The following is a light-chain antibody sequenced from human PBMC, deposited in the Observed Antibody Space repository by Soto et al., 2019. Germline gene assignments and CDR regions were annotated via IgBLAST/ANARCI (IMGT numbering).Light chain of an antibody. V-gene: IGLV2-23*02. CDR2: EVN. J-gene: IGLJ1*01. CDR1: SSNVGSYKL. Sequence: QSALTQPASVSGSPGQSITISCTGTSSNVGSYKLVSWYQQHPGKAPKPMIFEVNKRPSGVSNRFSGSKSGNTASLTISGLKVEDEADYYCCLYIGATTYVFGTGTKVTVL. CDR3: CLYIGATTYV.